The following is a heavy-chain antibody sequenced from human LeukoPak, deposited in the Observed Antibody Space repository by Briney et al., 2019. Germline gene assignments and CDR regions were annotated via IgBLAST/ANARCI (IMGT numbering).Heavy chain of an antibody. CDR2: INPNSGGT. V-gene: IGHV1-2*02. CDR1: GYTFIAYY. CDR3: AREQWFDY. Sequence: ASVKVSCKASGYTFIAYYMYWVRQAPGQGLEWMGWINPNSGGTKYAQKFQGRVTMTRDTSISTAYMELSRPRSDDTAVYYCAREQWFDYWGQGTLVTVSS. J-gene: IGHJ5*01.